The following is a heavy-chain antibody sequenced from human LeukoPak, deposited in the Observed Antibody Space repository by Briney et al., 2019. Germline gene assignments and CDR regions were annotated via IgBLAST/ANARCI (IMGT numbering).Heavy chain of an antibody. CDR3: ARVYSYYYGSGSYYTDAFDI. J-gene: IGHJ3*02. CDR1: GYTFTGYY. Sequence: ASVKVSCKASGYTFTGYYMHWVRQAPGQGLEWMGWINPNSGGTNYAQKFQGRVTMTRDTSISTAYMELSRLRSDDTAVYYCARVYSYYYGSGSYYTDAFDIWGPGTMVTVSS. V-gene: IGHV1-2*02. CDR2: INPNSGGT. D-gene: IGHD3-10*01.